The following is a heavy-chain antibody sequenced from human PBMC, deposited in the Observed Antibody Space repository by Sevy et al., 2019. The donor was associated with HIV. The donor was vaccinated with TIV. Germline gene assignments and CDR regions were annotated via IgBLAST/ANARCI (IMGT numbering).Heavy chain of an antibody. CDR1: GYTLTELS. J-gene: IGHJ6*02. CDR3: ATLSLCSSTSCYTVGGYYYYGMDV. D-gene: IGHD2-2*02. V-gene: IGHV1-24*01. Sequence: ASVKVSCKVSGYTLTELSMHWVRQAPGKGLEWMGGFDPEDGETIYAQKFQGRVTMTEDTSTDTAYMELSSLRSEDTAVYYCATLSLCSSTSCYTVGGYYYYGMDVWGQGTTVTVSS. CDR2: FDPEDGET.